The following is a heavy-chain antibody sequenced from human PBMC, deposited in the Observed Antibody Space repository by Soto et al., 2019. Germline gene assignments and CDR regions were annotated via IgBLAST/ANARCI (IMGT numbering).Heavy chain of an antibody. CDR3: VRDDVLCDGGRCYGVPLDG. V-gene: IGHV3-66*01. CDR1: GFTVSSKY. CDR2: IQSGGPT. J-gene: IGHJ6*04. Sequence: AGGSLRLSCAASGFTVSSKYMSWVRQAPGKGLEWVSLIQSGGPTYYADSVKGRFTISRDTSENTVHLQMDSLRAEDTAVYYCVRDDVLCDGGRCYGVPLDGWGKGNTVTVSS. D-gene: IGHD2-15*01.